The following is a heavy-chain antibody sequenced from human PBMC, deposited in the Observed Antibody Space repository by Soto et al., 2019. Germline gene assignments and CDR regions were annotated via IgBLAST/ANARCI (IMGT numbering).Heavy chain of an antibody. J-gene: IGHJ4*02. CDR3: AREASVLIPAAQPSRFDS. CDR2: ISPYSGYT. CDR1: GYSFMKYG. D-gene: IGHD2-2*01. Sequence: ASVKVSCKGFGYSFMKYGINWVRQAPGQGLEWVGWISPYSGYTHSAQKFHGRLTLTTDTAASIAYMELRIVRSADTALYYCAREASVLIPAAQPSRFDSWGQGTLVTVSS. V-gene: IGHV1-18*01.